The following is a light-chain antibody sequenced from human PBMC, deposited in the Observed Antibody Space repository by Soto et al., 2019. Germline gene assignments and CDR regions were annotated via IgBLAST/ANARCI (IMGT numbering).Light chain of an antibody. CDR1: SSDVGGYNY. CDR3: SSYTSSSTVV. V-gene: IGLV2-14*01. Sequence: QSALTQPASVSGSPGQSITISCTGTSSDVGGYNYVYWYQQHPGKAPKLMIYDVSNRPSGLSNRCSGSKSGNTASLTISGLQAEDEADYYCSSYTSSSTVVFGGGTKLTVL. CDR2: DVS. J-gene: IGLJ2*01.